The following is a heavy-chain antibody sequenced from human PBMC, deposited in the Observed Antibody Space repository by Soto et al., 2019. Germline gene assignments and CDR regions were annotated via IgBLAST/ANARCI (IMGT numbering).Heavy chain of an antibody. Sequence: ASVKVSCKASGYTFTSYAMHWVRQAPGQRLEWMGFINACNGNTKYSHKFQGRVTITRDTSASTAYMELSSLRSEDTAVYYCASMDTDYYSYYGMHXWGQGTTVTVS. J-gene: IGHJ6*02. CDR3: ASMDTDYYSYYGMHX. V-gene: IGHV1-3*01. CDR2: INACNGNT. CDR1: GYTFTSYA. D-gene: IGHD5-18*01.